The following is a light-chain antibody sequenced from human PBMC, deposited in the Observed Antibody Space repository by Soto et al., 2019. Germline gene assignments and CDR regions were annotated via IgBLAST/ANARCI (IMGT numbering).Light chain of an antibody. CDR1: QRVSSN. J-gene: IGKJ1*01. CDR3: QQYNNWPLKT. Sequence: EIVMTQSPATLSVAPVERATLSCRASQRVSSNLAWYQQKPGQAPRLLLYGASITATGIPARFSGSGSWKEFTLTVSSLQSEEFAVYYFQQYNNWPLKTFGQGTKLELK. V-gene: IGKV3D-15*01. CDR2: GAS.